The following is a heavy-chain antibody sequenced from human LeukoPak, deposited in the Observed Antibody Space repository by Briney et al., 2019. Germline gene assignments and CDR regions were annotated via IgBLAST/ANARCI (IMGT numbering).Heavy chain of an antibody. Sequence: GGSLRLSCAASGFTFSSYWMHWVRQAPGKGLVWVSRMNSDGSSTTYADSVKGRFTISRDNAKNTLYLRMNSLRAEDTAVYYCARGPQALTSLYAFDVWGQGTMVTVSS. J-gene: IGHJ3*01. CDR2: MNSDGSST. V-gene: IGHV3-74*01. CDR1: GFTFSSYW. CDR3: ARGPQALTSLYAFDV.